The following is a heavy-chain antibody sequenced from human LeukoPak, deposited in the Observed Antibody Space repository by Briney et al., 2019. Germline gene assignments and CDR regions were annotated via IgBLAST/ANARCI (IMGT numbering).Heavy chain of an antibody. J-gene: IGHJ4*02. CDR1: DVSLSTGYYY. CDR2: ISYSGST. CDR3: AIESYSRYYYFDY. V-gene: IGHV4-30-4*01. Sequence: SETLSLTCTVSDVSLSTGYYYWNWIRQPPGKGLEWIGYISYSGSTYYNPSLKSRVAISVDTSKNQFSLKLTFLTATDTAVYYCAIESYSRYYYFDYWGQGTLVTVSS. D-gene: IGHD6-13*01.